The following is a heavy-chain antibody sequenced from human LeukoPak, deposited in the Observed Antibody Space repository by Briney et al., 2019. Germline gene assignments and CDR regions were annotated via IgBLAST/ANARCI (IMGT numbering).Heavy chain of an antibody. Sequence: GGSLSLSCAASGLTLSSNYMSWVRQAPGPGLEWVSVIYSGGSTYYADSVKGRLTISRDNSKNTLYLQMNSLRAEDTAVYYCARDRWELGAFDIWGQGTMVTVSS. CDR2: IYSGGST. J-gene: IGHJ3*02. V-gene: IGHV3-66*01. D-gene: IGHD1-26*01. CDR1: GLTLSSNY. CDR3: ARDRWELGAFDI.